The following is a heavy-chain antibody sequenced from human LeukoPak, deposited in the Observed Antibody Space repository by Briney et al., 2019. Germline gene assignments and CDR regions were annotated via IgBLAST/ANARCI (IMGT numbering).Heavy chain of an antibody. D-gene: IGHD3-22*01. V-gene: IGHV3-72*01. CDR3: ARVRRTRYYDSSGWLDY. Sequence: GGSLRLSCAASGFTFSDHYMDWVRQAPGKGLEWVGRTRTKANSYTTNYADSVKGRFTISRDNAKNSLYLQMNSLRAEDAAVYYCARVRRTRYYDSSGWLDYWGQGTLVTVSS. CDR1: GFTFSDHY. CDR2: TRTKANSYTT. J-gene: IGHJ4*02.